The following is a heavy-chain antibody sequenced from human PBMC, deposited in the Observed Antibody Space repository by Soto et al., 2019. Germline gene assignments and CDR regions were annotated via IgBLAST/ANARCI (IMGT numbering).Heavy chain of an antibody. CDR2: IYATWTT. V-gene: IGHV4-4*07. Sequence: PSSPLALTCTFSGASISGFYWVWIRNCAGKGLEWIGRIYATWTTDYNPSLKSRVMMSVDTSKKQFSLKLRSVTAADTAVYYCVRDGTKTLRDWFDPWGQGISVTVSS. J-gene: IGHJ5*02. CDR1: GASISGFY. CDR3: VRDGTKTLRDWFDP. D-gene: IGHD1-1*01.